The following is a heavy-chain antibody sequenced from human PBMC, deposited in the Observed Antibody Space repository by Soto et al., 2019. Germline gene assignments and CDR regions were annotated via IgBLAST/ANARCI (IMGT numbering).Heavy chain of an antibody. CDR3: ASITRSTRIVVPTESYFDL. CDR1: GFTFSSYS. J-gene: IGHJ2*01. V-gene: IGHV3-21*01. CDR2: ISSSSSYI. Sequence: EVQLVESGGGLVKPGGSLRLSCAASGFTFSSYSMNWVRQAPGKGLEWVSSISSSSSYIYYADSVKGRFTISRDNAKNSLYLQMNSLRAEDTAGYYGASITRSTRIVVPTESYFDLWGRGTLVTVSS. D-gene: IGHD3-22*01.